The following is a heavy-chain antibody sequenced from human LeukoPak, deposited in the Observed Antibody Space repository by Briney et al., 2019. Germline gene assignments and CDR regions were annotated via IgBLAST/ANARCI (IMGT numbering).Heavy chain of an antibody. CDR2: ISDSGGSV. Sequence: GGSLRLSCAAYGFTFSDYSMSWVRQAPGKGLEWVSVISDSGGSVYYADSVKRRFTIFRDNSKNTVDLQMNSLRVEDTAVYYCAKDFRGYGRMIDYWGQGTLVTVSS. CDR1: GFTFSDYS. D-gene: IGHD5-18*01. V-gene: IGHV3-23*01. J-gene: IGHJ4*02. CDR3: AKDFRGYGRMIDY.